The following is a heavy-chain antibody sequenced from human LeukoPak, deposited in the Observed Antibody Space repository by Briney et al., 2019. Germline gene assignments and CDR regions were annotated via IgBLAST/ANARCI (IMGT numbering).Heavy chain of an antibody. CDR2: IYHSGST. CDR3: ARGFRSGSYYSAYYYYMDV. J-gene: IGHJ6*03. CDR1: GYSISSGYY. V-gene: IGHV4-38-2*01. D-gene: IGHD3-10*01. Sequence: SETLSLTCAVSGYSISSGYYWGWIRPPPGKGLEWIGSIYHSGSTYYNPSLKSRVTISVDTSKNQFSLKLSSVTAADTAVYYCARGFRSGSYYSAYYYYMDVWGKGATVTVSS.